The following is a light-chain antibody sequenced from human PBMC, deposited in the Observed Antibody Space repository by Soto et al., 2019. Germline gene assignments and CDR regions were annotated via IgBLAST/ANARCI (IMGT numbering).Light chain of an antibody. CDR3: HQYDKAPQT. J-gene: IGKJ2*01. Sequence: EIGMAQSPGTLSLSPGERATLSCRASQYMTRTYIAWYQQKPGQAPRLLIYAASNRATGIPDKFSGSGSGADYSLTISRLEPEDSAVYYCHQYDKAPQTFGQGTKVAIK. CDR2: AAS. V-gene: IGKV3-20*01. CDR1: QYMTRTY.